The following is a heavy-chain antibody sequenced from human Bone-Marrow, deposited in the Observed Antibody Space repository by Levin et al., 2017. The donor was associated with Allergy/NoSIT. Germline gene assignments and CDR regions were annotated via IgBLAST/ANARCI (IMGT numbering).Heavy chain of an antibody. D-gene: IGHD6-19*01. J-gene: IGHJ4*02. Sequence: GGSLRLSCTASGFTFSNYAMNWVRQAPGKGLERVSSISGGGGRTDYADSVKGRCTISRDSSTNTVDLQMNSLRVEDTAVYYCAKGMELWDLIAVGPPFDDWGQGTLVAVSS. CDR1: GFTFSNYA. CDR3: AKGMELWDLIAVGPPFDD. CDR2: ISGGGGRT. V-gene: IGHV3-23*01.